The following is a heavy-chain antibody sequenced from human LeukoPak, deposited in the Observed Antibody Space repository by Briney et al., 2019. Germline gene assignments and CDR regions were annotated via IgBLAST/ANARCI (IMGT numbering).Heavy chain of an antibody. CDR3: ARESSESFDI. V-gene: IGHV3-21*01. CDR1: GFTFSSYS. J-gene: IGHJ3*02. CDR2: IGSRSTSI. Sequence: GGSLRLSCAASGFTFSSYSMNWVRQAPGKGLEWVSSIGSRSTSIYYADSVKGRFTISRDNAKNSLYLQMNSLRAEDTAVYYCARESSESFDIWGQGTMVTVSS. D-gene: IGHD6-25*01.